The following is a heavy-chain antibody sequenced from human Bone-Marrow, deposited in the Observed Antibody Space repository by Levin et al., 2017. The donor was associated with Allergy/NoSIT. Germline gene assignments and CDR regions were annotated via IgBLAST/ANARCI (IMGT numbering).Heavy chain of an antibody. D-gene: IGHD2-21*01. V-gene: IGHV3-48*02. CDR1: GFTFIRHT. CDR3: AADPPRLGF. CDR2: IGRSDSSATTT. Sequence: GGSLRLSCAASGFTFIRHTMNWVRQAPGQGLEWVSYIGRSDSSATTTYYAESVKGRFTISRDNSKNLVYLQMNSLRDEDTAVYYCAADPPRLGFWGQGTLVTVSS. J-gene: IGHJ4*02.